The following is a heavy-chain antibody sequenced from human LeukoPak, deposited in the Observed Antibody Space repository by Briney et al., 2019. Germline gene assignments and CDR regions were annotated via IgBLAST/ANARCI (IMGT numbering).Heavy chain of an antibody. CDR3: ARSPGGYCSGGSCYWFDY. D-gene: IGHD2-15*01. Sequence: SETLSLTCTVSGGSISSYYWSWIRQPPGEGLEWIGYIYYSGSTNYNPSLKSRVTISVDTSKNQFSLKLSSVTAADTAVYYCARSPGGYCSGGSCYWFDYWGQGTLVTVSS. CDR2: IYYSGST. J-gene: IGHJ4*02. V-gene: IGHV4-59*01. CDR1: GGSISSYY.